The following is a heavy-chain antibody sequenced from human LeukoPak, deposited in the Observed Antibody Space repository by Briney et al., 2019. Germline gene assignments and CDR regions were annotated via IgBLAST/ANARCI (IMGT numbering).Heavy chain of an antibody. J-gene: IGHJ6*03. CDR2: IFTSGIT. CDR3: AREISGSYYNPLGYMDV. D-gene: IGHD3-10*01. CDR1: GGSISLYY. Sequence: SETLSLTCTVPGGSISLYYWNWIRQPAGKGLEWIGRIFTSGITNYNPSLKSRVTMSVDTSKSQFSLALSSVTAADTAVYYCAREISGSYYNPLGYMDVWGKGTTVTVSS. V-gene: IGHV4-4*07.